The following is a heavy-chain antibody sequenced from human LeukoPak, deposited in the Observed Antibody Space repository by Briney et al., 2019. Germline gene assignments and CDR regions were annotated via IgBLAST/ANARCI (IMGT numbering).Heavy chain of an antibody. Sequence: AGGSLRLSCEDSGFTFRSYEMNWVRQAPGKVLEWIAYLSSSGSAFSYADSVKGRFTIARDNAKNSVYLEMNSLRADDTAVYYCARSARLMKGVVEVTALDDWGQGTLVTVSS. J-gene: IGHJ4*02. CDR3: ARSARLMKGVVEVTALDD. D-gene: IGHD3-3*01. CDR1: GFTFRSYE. V-gene: IGHV3-48*03. CDR2: LSSSGSAF.